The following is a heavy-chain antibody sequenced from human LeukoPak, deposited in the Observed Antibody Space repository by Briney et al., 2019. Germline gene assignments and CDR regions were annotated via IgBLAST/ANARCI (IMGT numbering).Heavy chain of an antibody. D-gene: IGHD6-13*01. V-gene: IGHV1-18*01. J-gene: IGHJ4*02. Sequence: GASVKVSCKASGYTFTSYGISWVRQAPGQGLEWMGWISAYNGNTNYAQKLQGRVTMTTDTSTSTAYMELRSLRSDDTAVYYCARDRRRAAAGTLSYWGQGTLVTVSS. CDR1: GYTFTSYG. CDR2: ISAYNGNT. CDR3: ARDRRRAAAGTLSY.